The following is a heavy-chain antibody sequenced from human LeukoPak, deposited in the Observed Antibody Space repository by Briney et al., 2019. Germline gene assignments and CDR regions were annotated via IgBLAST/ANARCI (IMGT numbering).Heavy chain of an antibody. J-gene: IGHJ4*02. CDR2: IRYDGSNK. CDR1: GFTFSSYG. V-gene: IGHV3-30*02. D-gene: IGHD1-26*01. Sequence: GGSLRLSCEASGFTFSSYGMHWVRQAPGKGLEWVAFIRYDGSNKYYADSVKGRFTISRDNSKNTLYLQMNSLRAEDTAVYYCAKEVHIVGATYFDYWGQGTLVTVSS. CDR3: AKEVHIVGATYFDY.